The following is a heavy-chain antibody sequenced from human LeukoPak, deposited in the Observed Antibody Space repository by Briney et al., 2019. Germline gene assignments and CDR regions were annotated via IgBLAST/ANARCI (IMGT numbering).Heavy chain of an antibody. CDR1: GGSISSSSYY. D-gene: IGHD6-19*01. V-gene: IGHV4-39*02. CDR2: IYYSGST. CDR3: ARDRGMSSGWPKYYYYYYMDV. J-gene: IGHJ6*03. Sequence: SETLSLTCTVSGGSISSSSYYWGWIRQPPGKGLEWIGSIYYSGSTYYNPSLKSRVTISVDTSKNQFSLKLSSVTAADTAVYYCARDRGMSSGWPKYYYYYYMDVWGKGTTVTISS.